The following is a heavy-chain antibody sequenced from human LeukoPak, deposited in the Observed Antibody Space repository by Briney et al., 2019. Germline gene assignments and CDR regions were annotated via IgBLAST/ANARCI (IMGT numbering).Heavy chain of an antibody. V-gene: IGHV6-1*01. CDR3: AREGGHYYYIDV. J-gene: IGHJ6*03. Sequence: SQTLSLTCALSGDSVSSNSAAWRWIRQSPSRGLEWLGRTYYRSKWSSDYAVSMKSRIPIKPDTSKNQFSLQLNSVTPEDTAVYFCAREGGHYYYIDVWGKGTTVTVSS. CDR2: TYYRSKWSS. CDR1: GDSVSSNSAA. D-gene: IGHD3-16*01.